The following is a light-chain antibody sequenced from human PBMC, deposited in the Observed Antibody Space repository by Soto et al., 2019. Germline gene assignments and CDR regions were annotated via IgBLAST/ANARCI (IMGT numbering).Light chain of an antibody. CDR1: SPNIGSNF. J-gene: IGLJ2*01. V-gene: IGLV1-47*01. CDR3: ASWDDSLRNVV. Sequence: QSVLTQPPSASGTPGQRVAISCSGSSPNIGSNFAYWYQHLPGRAPKLLILRNDQRPSGVPDRFSGSKSGTSASLAISGLRSEDEADYYCASWDDSLRNVVFGGGTKVTVL. CDR2: RND.